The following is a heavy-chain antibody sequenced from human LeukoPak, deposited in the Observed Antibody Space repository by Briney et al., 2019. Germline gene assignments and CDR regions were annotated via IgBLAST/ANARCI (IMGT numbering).Heavy chain of an antibody. Sequence: GGSLRLSCAASGFTFSSYGMHWVRQAPGKGLEWVAFIRYDGSNKYYADSVKGRFTISRDNSNNTLYLQMNSLRAEDTAVYYCAKDGDYYDSSDSFISPWGQGTMVTVSS. CDR3: AKDGDYYDSSDSFISP. J-gene: IGHJ3*01. CDR1: GFTFSSYG. CDR2: IRYDGSNK. V-gene: IGHV3-30*02. D-gene: IGHD3-22*01.